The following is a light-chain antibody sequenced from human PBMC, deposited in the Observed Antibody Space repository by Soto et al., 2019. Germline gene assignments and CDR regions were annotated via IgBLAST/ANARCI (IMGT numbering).Light chain of an antibody. CDR3: QQSYSTPTT. Sequence: DIQMTQSPSSLSASVGDRVTITCRASQSISSYLNWYQQKPGKAPKLLIYAASSLQSGVPSRFSGSGSGTDFTLTISSLQPDDFATYYCQQSYSTPTTFGPGTKVDI. CDR1: QSISSY. CDR2: AAS. V-gene: IGKV1-39*01. J-gene: IGKJ3*01.